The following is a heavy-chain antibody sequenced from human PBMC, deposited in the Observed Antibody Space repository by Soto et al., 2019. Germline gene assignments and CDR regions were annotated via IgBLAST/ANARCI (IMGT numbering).Heavy chain of an antibody. CDR2: IWYDGSNK. J-gene: IGHJ6*02. CDR3: ARVACTGGNCRPYFYYGMDV. CDR1: GFTFNTYG. D-gene: IGHD2-15*01. Sequence: PGGSVRLSCAASGFTFNTYGMNWVRQAPGKGPEWVSVIWYDGSNKYYADSVKGRFTVSRDNSKNTMYLQMNSLRAEDTAVYYCARVACTGGNCRPYFYYGMDVWGQGTTVTVSS. V-gene: IGHV3-33*01.